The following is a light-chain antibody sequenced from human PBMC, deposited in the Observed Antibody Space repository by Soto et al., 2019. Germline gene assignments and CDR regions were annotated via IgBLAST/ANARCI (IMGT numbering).Light chain of an antibody. V-gene: IGKV1-39*01. CDR1: QTIRTY. J-gene: IGKJ4*01. CDR2: SAS. CDR3: QQTYSTLVS. Sequence: DIQITQSPPSLSSSVGDRVTITCRASQTIRTYLHWYQQKPGKAPNLLIYSASNLQSGVPSRFSGSGSGTDFTLTISSLQPEDSGTYYCQQTYSTLVSFGGGTKVDIK.